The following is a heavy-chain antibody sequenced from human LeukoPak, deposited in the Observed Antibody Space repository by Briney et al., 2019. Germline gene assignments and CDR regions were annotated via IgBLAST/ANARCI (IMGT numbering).Heavy chain of an antibody. V-gene: IGHV4-39*07. D-gene: IGHD3-22*01. Sequence: SETLSLTCTVSGGSISSSSYYWGWIRQPPGKGREGIGSIYYSGSTYYNPSLKSRVTISVDTSKNQFSLKLSSVTAADTAVYYCARAFPYYYDSSGVFDYWGQGTLVTVSS. CDR2: IYYSGST. CDR1: GGSISSSSYY. CDR3: ARAFPYYYDSSGVFDY. J-gene: IGHJ4*02.